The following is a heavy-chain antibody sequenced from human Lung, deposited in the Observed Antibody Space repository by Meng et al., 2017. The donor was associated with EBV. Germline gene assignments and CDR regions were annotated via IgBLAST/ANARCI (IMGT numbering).Heavy chain of an antibody. J-gene: IGHJ4*02. CDR1: GFTFSSYG. V-gene: IGHV3-30*18. CDR3: AKEELSSGWVAAGRFDY. CDR2: ISYDGSNK. Sequence: RSLRLSCPASGFTFSSYGMHWVRQAPGKGLEWVAVISYDGSNKYYAYSVKGRFTISRDNSKNTLYLQMNSLRAEDTAVYYCAKEELSSGWVAAGRFDYWGQGTLVTVSS. D-gene: IGHD6-19*01.